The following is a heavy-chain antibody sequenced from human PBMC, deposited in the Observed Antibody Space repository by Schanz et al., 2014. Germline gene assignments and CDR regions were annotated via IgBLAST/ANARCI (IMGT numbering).Heavy chain of an antibody. CDR1: AGSINSGPYS. D-gene: IGHD5-18*01. J-gene: IGHJ4*01. CDR3: ARARGYNYGRFDY. V-gene: IGHV4-31*03. Sequence: QVQLQESGPGLVKPSATLILTCNASAGSINSGPYSWSWVRQHPGKGLEWIGGIHHIGSTYHNPSLRSRLTMSLDTSRNRFSLRLTSVSAADTAVYYCARARGYNYGRFDYWGLGTLXTVSS. CDR2: IHHIGST.